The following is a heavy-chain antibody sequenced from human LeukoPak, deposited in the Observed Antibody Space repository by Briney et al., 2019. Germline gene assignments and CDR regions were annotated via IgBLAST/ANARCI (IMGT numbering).Heavy chain of an antibody. J-gene: IGHJ3*02. CDR2: ISSTSTTI. V-gene: IGHV3-48*01. Sequence: PGGSLRLSCAASGFTFSNYDMNWVRQAPGKGLEWVSYISSTSTTINYADSVKGRFTISRDNSKNTLYLQMNSLRAEDTAIYYCAKDPNGDYIGTFDIWGQGTMVTVSS. CDR3: AKDPNGDYIGTFDI. D-gene: IGHD4-17*01. CDR1: GFTFSNYD.